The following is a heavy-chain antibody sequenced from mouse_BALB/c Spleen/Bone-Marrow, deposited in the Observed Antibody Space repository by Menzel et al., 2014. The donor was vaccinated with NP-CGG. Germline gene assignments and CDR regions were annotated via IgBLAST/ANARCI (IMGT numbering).Heavy chain of an antibody. D-gene: IGHD2-1*01. CDR1: GYTFTTYT. V-gene: IGHV1-4*01. CDR2: INPSSGYT. J-gene: IGHJ4*01. Sequence: VQLQESGAELARPGASVKMSCRASGYTFTTYTMHWVKQRPGQGLEWIGYINPSSGYTYYNQKFKDKATLTADKSSSAPYLQLSSLTSEDSAVYCCARVYGNYDAMDYWGQGTSVTVSS. CDR3: ARVYGNYDAMDY.